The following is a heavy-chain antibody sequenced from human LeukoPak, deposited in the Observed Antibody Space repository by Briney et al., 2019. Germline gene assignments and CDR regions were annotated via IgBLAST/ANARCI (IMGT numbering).Heavy chain of an antibody. CDR3: ARIRGGNNYHFDY. D-gene: IGHD1-26*01. CDR2: SNPNSGVT. CDR1: GYTFTDYY. Sequence: ASVKVSCKASGYTFTDYYMHWVRQAPGQGLEWMGWSNPNSGVTNYAQKFQGRVTMTTDTSISTAYMDLSRLRSDATAVYYCARIRGGNNYHFDYWGQGTLVTVSS. V-gene: IGHV1-2*02. J-gene: IGHJ4*02.